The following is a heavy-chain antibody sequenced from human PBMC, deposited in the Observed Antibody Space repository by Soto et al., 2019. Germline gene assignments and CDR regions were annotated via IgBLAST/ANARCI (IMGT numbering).Heavy chain of an antibody. J-gene: IGHJ3*02. CDR1: GDSVSSNSAA. V-gene: IGHV6-1*01. D-gene: IGHD6-19*01. CDR2: TYYRSKWYN. Sequence: QVQLQQSGPGLVKPSQTLSLTCAISGDSVSSNSAAWNWIRQSPSRGLEWLGRTYYRSKWYNEYAGSLKSRTTINPDTSKSQYSLQLNSVTPEDKAVYYCARDRVAVGIDAFDIWGQGTMVTVSS. CDR3: ARDRVAVGIDAFDI.